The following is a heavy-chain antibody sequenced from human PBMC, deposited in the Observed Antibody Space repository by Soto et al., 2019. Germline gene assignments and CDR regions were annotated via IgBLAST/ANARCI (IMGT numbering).Heavy chain of an antibody. CDR2: IYHSGST. CDR1: GGSISSSNW. Sequence: QVQLQESGPGLVKPSGTLSLTCAVSGGSISSSNWWSWVRQPPGKGLEWIGEIYHSGSTNYNPSLKSRVTISVDKSKNQFSLKLSSVTAADTAVYYCARDYYGSGSYYNDYYYDGMDVWGQGTTVTVSS. CDR3: ARDYYGSGSYYNDYYYDGMDV. J-gene: IGHJ6*02. V-gene: IGHV4-4*02. D-gene: IGHD3-10*01.